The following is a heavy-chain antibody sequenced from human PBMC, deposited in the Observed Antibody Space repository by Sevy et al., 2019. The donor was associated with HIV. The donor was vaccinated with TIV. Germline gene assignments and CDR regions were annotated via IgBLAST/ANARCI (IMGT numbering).Heavy chain of an antibody. Sequence: GGSLRLSCVASGFIFTSYGIHWVRQAPGKGLEWVAVISFDGDKKYYADSVKGRFTISRDNSKNTLYLQMNSLRPEDSALYYCVRATNGVLRWFDYWGQGTLVTVSS. CDR2: ISFDGDKK. CDR3: VRATNGVLRWFDY. V-gene: IGHV3-30*03. CDR1: GFIFTSYG. D-gene: IGHD3-3*01. J-gene: IGHJ4*02.